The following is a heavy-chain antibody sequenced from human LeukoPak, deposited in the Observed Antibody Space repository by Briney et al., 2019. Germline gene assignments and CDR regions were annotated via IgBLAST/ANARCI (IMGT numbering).Heavy chain of an antibody. D-gene: IGHD6-19*01. CDR1: GFTFSSYG. J-gene: IGHJ4*02. Sequence: PGGSLRLSCAASGFTFSSYGMHWVRQAPGKGLEWVAFIRYDGSNKYYADSVKGRFTISRDNSKNTLYLQMNSLRAEDTAVYYCARDLGRVYSSGWYGSYYFDYWGQGTLVTVSS. V-gene: IGHV3-30*02. CDR2: IRYDGSNK. CDR3: ARDLGRVYSSGWYGSYYFDY.